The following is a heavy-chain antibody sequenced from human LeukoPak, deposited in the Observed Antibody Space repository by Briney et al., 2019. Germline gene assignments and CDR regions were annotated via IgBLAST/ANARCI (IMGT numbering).Heavy chain of an antibody. CDR1: GFTFSNAW. CDR3: ATDFYDTT. J-gene: IGHJ5*02. CDR2: IRSNSDGGTI. Sequence: PGGSLRLSCATSGFTFSNAWMNWVRQAPGKGLEWVGRIRSNSDGGTIDYAAPVKGRFALSRDDPKNTLYLQMNSLQTEDTAVYYCATDFYDTTWGQGTLVTVSS. V-gene: IGHV3-15*07. D-gene: IGHD3-22*01.